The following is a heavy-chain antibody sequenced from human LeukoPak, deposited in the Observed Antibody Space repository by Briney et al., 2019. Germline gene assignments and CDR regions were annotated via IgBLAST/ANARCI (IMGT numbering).Heavy chain of an antibody. CDR1: GFTFSSHW. V-gene: IGHV3-7*03. D-gene: IGHD4-23*01. J-gene: IGHJ4*02. CDR2: IKQAGSEK. CDR3: ARDQTTVGLDF. Sequence: GGSLRLSCGASGFTFSSHWMSWVRQVPGKGLEWVANIKQAGSEKYYVDSVEGRFTISRDNAKNSLYLQMNSLRAEDTAVYFCARDQTTVGLDFWGQGTLVSVSS.